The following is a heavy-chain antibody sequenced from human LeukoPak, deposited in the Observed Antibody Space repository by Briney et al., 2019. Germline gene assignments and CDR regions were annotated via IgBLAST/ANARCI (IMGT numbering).Heavy chain of an antibody. J-gene: IGHJ4*02. CDR2: IYYSGST. CDR1: GGSINSATYY. CDR3: ARDYGRAYYFDS. D-gene: IGHD3-10*01. V-gene: IGHV4-39*07. Sequence: SETLSLTCTVSGGSINSATYYWGWIRQPPGKGLEWIGSIYYSGSTYYNPSLKSRVTISLDTSKYQFSLKLNSVTAADTAVFYCARDYGRAYYFDSWGQGTLVTVSS.